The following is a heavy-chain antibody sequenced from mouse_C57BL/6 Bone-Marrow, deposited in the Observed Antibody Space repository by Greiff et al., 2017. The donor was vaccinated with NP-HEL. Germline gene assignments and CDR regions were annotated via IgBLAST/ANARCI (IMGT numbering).Heavy chain of an antibody. CDR3: ASLCPRFAY. V-gene: IGHV2-9-1*01. Sequence: VQLQQSGPGLVAPSQSLSITCTVSGFSLTSYAISWVRQPPGKGLEWLGVIWTGGGTNSNSALKSRLSISKDNSKSQVFLKMNSLQTDDTARYYCASLCPRFAYWGQGTLVTVSA. CDR2: IWTGGGT. D-gene: IGHD1-1*01. J-gene: IGHJ3*01. CDR1: GFSLTSYA.